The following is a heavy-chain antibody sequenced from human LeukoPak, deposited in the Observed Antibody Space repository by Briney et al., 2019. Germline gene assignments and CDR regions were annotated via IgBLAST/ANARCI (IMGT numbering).Heavy chain of an antibody. CDR3: ARHDYSYGHNWFDP. Sequence: HPGGSLRLSCAASGFTFSSYAMSWVRQAPGKGLEWVSAISGSGGSTYYADSVKGRFTISRDNANNSLYLQMNSLRAEDTAVYYCARHDYSYGHNWFDPWGQGTLVTVSS. J-gene: IGHJ5*02. V-gene: IGHV3-23*01. CDR1: GFTFSSYA. CDR2: ISGSGGST. D-gene: IGHD5-18*01.